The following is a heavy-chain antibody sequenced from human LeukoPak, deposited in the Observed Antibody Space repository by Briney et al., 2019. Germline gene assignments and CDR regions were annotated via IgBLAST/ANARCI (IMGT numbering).Heavy chain of an antibody. Sequence: SETLSLTCTVSGGSISSSSYYWGWIRQPPRKGLEWIGSIYYSGSTYYNPSLKSRVTISVDTSKNQFSLKLSSVTAADTAVYYCARAARGHYGSGSYSLDYWGQGTLVTVSS. V-gene: IGHV4-39*07. D-gene: IGHD3-10*01. CDR2: IYYSGST. CDR3: ARAARGHYGSGSYSLDY. J-gene: IGHJ4*02. CDR1: GGSISSSSYY.